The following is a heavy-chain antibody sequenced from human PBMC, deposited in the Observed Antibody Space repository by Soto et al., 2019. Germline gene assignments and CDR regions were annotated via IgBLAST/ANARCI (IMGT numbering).Heavy chain of an antibody. CDR2: ISSSGSTI. CDR1: GFTFSDYY. CDR3: ARDPPHSSSWYERERRFYYYGMDV. J-gene: IGHJ6*02. D-gene: IGHD6-13*01. V-gene: IGHV3-11*01. Sequence: QVQLVESGGGLVKPVGSLRLSCAASGFTFSDYYMSWIRQAPGKGLEWVSYISSSGSTIYYADSVKGRFTISRDNAKNSLYLQMNSLRAEDTAVYYCARDPPHSSSWYERERRFYYYGMDVWGQGTTVTVSS.